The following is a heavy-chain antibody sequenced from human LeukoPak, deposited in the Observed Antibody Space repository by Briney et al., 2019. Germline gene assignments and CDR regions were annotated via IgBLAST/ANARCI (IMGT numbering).Heavy chain of an antibody. J-gene: IGHJ3*02. CDR3: ARKVYYSQAFDM. CDR2: SSSSSSII. Sequence: GGSLRLSCAASGFTFSSYSMNWVRQAPGKGLEWVSYSYSSSSSSIIYYADSVKGRFTISRDNAKNSLYLQMNSLRAEDTAVYYCARKVYYSQAFDMWGQGTMVTVSS. V-gene: IGHV3-48*01. CDR1: GFTFSSYS. D-gene: IGHD3-22*01.